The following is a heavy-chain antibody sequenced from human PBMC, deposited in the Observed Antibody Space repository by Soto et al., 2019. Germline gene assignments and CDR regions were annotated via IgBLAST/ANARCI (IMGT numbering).Heavy chain of an antibody. V-gene: IGHV3-23*01. CDR2: ISGSGGST. CDR3: AKVRSYDSSGYQYKNWFDP. D-gene: IGHD3-22*01. Sequence: GGSLRLSCAASGFTFSSYAMSWVRQAPGKGLEWVSAISGSGGSTYYADSVKGRFTIPRDNSKNTLYLQMNSLRAEETAVYYCAKVRSYDSSGYQYKNWFDPWGQGTLVTVSS. CDR1: GFTFSSYA. J-gene: IGHJ5*02.